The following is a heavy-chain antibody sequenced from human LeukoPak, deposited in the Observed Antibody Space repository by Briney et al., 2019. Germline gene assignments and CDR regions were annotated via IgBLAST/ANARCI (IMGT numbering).Heavy chain of an antibody. D-gene: IGHD2-2*01. CDR1: GFTFSSYG. CDR2: ITGSGLTT. CDR3: AKDRRSMPHDY. V-gene: IGHV3-23*01. J-gene: IGHJ4*02. Sequence: GGSLRLSCAASGFTFSSYGMSWVRQAPGKWLEWVSGITGSGLTTYCADSGKGRFTISRDNSKNSLYLQMNSLRAEDTAVYYCAKDRRSMPHDYWGQGTLVTVSS.